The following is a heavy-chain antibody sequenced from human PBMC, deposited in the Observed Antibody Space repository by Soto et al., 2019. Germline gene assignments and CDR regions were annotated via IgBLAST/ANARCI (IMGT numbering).Heavy chain of an antibody. D-gene: IGHD3-22*01. CDR3: ARHPYYYDSRVAFDI. V-gene: IGHV4-39*01. CDR1: GISIPSIIYY. Sequence: SDTLSLTCTFLGISIPSIIYYWGSIRQLPGKGLEWIGSIYYSGSTYSNPSLKSRVTISLDTSKNQFSLKLSSVTAADTAVYYCARHPYYYDSRVAFDIWGQGTMVT. J-gene: IGHJ3*02. CDR2: IYYSGST.